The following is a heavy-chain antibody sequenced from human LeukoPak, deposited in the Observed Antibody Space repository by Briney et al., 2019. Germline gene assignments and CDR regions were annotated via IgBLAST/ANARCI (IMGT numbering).Heavy chain of an antibody. V-gene: IGHV1-2*02. CDR1: GYTFTGYY. D-gene: IGHD3-22*01. Sequence: GASVEVSCKASGYTFTGYYMHWVRQAPGQGLEWMGWINPNSGGTNYAQKFQGRVTMTRDTSISTAYMELSRLRSDDTAVYYCARDRGYYYDSSGYYGLAYWGQGTLVTVSS. J-gene: IGHJ4*02. CDR2: INPNSGGT. CDR3: ARDRGYYYDSSGYYGLAY.